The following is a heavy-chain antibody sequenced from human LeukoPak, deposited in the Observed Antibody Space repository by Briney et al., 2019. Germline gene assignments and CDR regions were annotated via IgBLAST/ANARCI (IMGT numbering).Heavy chain of an antibody. CDR3: SVNYGY. J-gene: IGHJ4*02. Sequence: ASVKVSCKASGYTFTNYDITWVRQASGQGLEWMGWMNPNSGNTGFAQKFQGRVTMTRNSSINTAYMELHSLRSEDTAVYYCSVNYGYWGQGTLVTVSS. CDR2: MNPNSGNT. CDR1: GYTFTNYD. V-gene: IGHV1-8*01.